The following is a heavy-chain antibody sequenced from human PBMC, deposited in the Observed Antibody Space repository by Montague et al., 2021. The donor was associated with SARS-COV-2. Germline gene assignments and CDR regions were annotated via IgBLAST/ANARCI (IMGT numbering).Heavy chain of an antibody. CDR1: GYSISSGYY. J-gene: IGHJ6*02. CDR2: NHHRGST. CDR3: ASDEDSGGFGELLVGYYYGMDV. Sequence: SETLSLTCTVSGYSISSGYYWCCIRQSPGKGLEWIGSNHHRGSTYYNPPLKSRVTISVDTSKNQFSLMLSSVTAADTAVYYCASDEDSGGFGELLVGYYYGMDVWGQGTTVTVSS. V-gene: IGHV4-38-2*02. D-gene: IGHD3-10*01.